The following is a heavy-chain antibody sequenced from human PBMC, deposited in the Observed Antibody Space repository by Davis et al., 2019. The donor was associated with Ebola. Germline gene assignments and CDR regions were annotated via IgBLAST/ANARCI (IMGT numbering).Heavy chain of an antibody. CDR3: ARGSVGYCRGGSCFWFDP. CDR1: GGSISSYY. Sequence: MPSETLSLTCSVSGGSISSYYWSWIRQPPGKGLEWIGYIYYSGSTNYSPSLKSRVTISVDTSKNQFSLKLSSVTAADTAVYYCARGSVGYCRGGSCFWFDPWGQGTLVTVSS. D-gene: IGHD2-15*01. J-gene: IGHJ5*02. V-gene: IGHV4-59*01. CDR2: IYYSGST.